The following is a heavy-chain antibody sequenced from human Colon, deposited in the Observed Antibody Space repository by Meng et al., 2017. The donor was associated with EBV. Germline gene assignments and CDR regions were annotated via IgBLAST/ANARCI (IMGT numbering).Heavy chain of an antibody. CDR1: GSTFRTYT. J-gene: IGHJ3*02. CDR2: ISKDGTNK. V-gene: IGHV3-30*04. CDR3: ARGGTGYKSALDI. D-gene: IGHD5-12*01. Sequence: QGRLWQSGGRGVQPGASLTLPCAPSGSTFRTYTMYWVRQAPGKGLEWVALISKDGTNKYYADSVQGRCTISRDNSKNTVYLQLNAVRPEDTALFYCARGGTGYKSALDIWGQGTMVTVSS.